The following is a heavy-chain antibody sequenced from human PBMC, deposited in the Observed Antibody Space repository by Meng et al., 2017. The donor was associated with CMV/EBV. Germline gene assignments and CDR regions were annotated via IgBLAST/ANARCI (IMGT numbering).Heavy chain of an antibody. Sequence: KASGYTFTGYDMHWVRQAPGQGLEWMGWINPNSGGTNYAQKFQGRVTMTRDTSISTAYMELSRLRSDDTAVYYCASGGSYYLVDLDYWGQGTLVTVSS. V-gene: IGHV1-2*02. CDR1: GYTFTGYD. CDR3: ASGGSYYLVDLDY. CDR2: INPNSGGT. J-gene: IGHJ4*02. D-gene: IGHD1-26*01.